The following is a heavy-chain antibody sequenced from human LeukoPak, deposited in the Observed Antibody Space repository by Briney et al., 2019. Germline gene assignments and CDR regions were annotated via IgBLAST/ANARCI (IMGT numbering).Heavy chain of an antibody. D-gene: IGHD6-13*01. J-gene: IGHJ4*02. CDR3: VRAPAAAAFI. Sequence: GGSLRLSCAASGFTVSTNYMSWVRQAPGKGVEWVSVIYSDGRTYYADSVKGRFTISRDNSKNTLYLQMNSLRAADTAVYYCVRAPAAAAFIWGQGTLVTVSS. CDR2: IYSDGRT. CDR1: GFTVSTNY. V-gene: IGHV3-53*01.